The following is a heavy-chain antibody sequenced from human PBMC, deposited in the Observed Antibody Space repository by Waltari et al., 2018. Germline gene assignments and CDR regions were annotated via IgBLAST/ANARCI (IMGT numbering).Heavy chain of an antibody. CDR1: GATFSSYA. D-gene: IGHD3-22*01. CDR3: KRLGIDSSGNLADY. J-gene: IGHJ4*02. CDR2: IIPIFGTA. Sequence: QVQLVQSGAEVKKPGSSVKVSCKASGATFSSYATSCVRQAPGQGLEWMGGIIPIFGTANYAQKFQGRVTIAADKATSTAYMELSSLRSEDTAVYYCKRLGIDSSGNLADYWGQGTLVTVSS. V-gene: IGHV1-69*14.